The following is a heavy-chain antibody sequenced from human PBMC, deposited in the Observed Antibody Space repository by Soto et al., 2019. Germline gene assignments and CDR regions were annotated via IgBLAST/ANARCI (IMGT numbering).Heavy chain of an antibody. J-gene: IGHJ4*02. CDR1: GGSINSGGYY. CDR3: ARAQTIFGIITVFDY. Sequence: PSETLSLTCTVSGGSINSGGYYWSWIRQHPGKGLEWIGYIYYSGSTYYNPSLKSRVTISIDTSKNQFSLKLSSVTAADTAVYYCARAQTIFGIITVFDYWGQGXLGTVS. CDR2: IYYSGST. D-gene: IGHD3-3*01. V-gene: IGHV4-31*03.